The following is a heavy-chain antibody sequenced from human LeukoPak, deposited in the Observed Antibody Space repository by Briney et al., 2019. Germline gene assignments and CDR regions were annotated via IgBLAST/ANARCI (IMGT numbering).Heavy chain of an antibody. CDR2: ISAYNGNT. CDR1: GYTFTSYG. D-gene: IGHD6-19*01. Sequence: ATVKVSCKASGYTFTSYGFTGVRQARGQGLEWMGWISAYNGNTNYAQKLQGRVTMTTAPSTSTAYMELRSLRSDDTAVYYCARSDSSGRYGGYYYYYMDVWGKGTTVTVSS. CDR3: ARSDSSGRYGGYYYYYMDV. J-gene: IGHJ6*03. V-gene: IGHV1-18*01.